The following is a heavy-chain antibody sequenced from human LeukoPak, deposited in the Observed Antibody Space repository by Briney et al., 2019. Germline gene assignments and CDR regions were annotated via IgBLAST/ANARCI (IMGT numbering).Heavy chain of an antibody. Sequence: GGSLRLSCAASGFTFSSYAMSWVRQAPGKGLEWVSAISGSGGSTYYADSVKGRFTISGDNSKNTLYLQMNSLRAEDTAVYYCAKDPLSPEYYYYYYGMDVWGQGTTVTVSS. J-gene: IGHJ6*02. D-gene: IGHD1-14*01. CDR3: AKDPLSPEYYYYYYGMDV. CDR1: GFTFSSYA. V-gene: IGHV3-23*01. CDR2: ISGSGGST.